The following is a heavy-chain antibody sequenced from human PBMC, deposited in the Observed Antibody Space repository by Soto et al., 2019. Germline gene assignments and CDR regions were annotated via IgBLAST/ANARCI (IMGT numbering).Heavy chain of an antibody. V-gene: IGHV3-73*01. CDR2: IRSKANSYAT. CDR1: GFTFSGSA. D-gene: IGHD3-10*02. Sequence: LRLSCAASGFTFSGSAMHWVRQASGKGLEWVGRIRSKANSYATAYAASVKGRFAISRDDSKNTAYLQMNSLKTEDTAVYYCTLFGEFSYYFDYWGQGTLVTVSS. CDR3: TLFGEFSYYFDY. J-gene: IGHJ4*02.